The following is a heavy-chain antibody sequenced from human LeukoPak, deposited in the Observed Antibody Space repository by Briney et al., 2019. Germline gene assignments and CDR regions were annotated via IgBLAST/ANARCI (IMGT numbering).Heavy chain of an antibody. CDR2: ISPSGTT. D-gene: IGHD2/OR15-2a*01. V-gene: IGHV4-4*07. Sequence: SETLSLTCSVSGGYTGSHYWSWIRQPAGKGLEWIGRISPSGTTHYNPSLGSRVTMSVDTSKNYFSLRLSSVTAADTAVYYCARDFYASGFYYWFDPWGQGILVTVSS. CDR1: GGYTGSHY. J-gene: IGHJ5*02. CDR3: ARDFYASGFYYWFDP.